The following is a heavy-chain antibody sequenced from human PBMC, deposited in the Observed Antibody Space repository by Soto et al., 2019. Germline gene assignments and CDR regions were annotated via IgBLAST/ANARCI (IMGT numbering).Heavy chain of an antibody. D-gene: IGHD3-10*01. V-gene: IGHV3-30-3*01. Sequence: QVQLVESGGGVVQPGRSLRLSCAASGFTFSSYAMHWVRQAPGKGLEWVAVISYDGSNKYYADSVKGRFTISRDNSKNTLYLQMNSLRAEDTAVYYFARADSKSMVRGDFDYWGQGTLVTVSS. CDR1: GFTFSSYA. J-gene: IGHJ4*02. CDR2: ISYDGSNK. CDR3: ARADSKSMVRGDFDY.